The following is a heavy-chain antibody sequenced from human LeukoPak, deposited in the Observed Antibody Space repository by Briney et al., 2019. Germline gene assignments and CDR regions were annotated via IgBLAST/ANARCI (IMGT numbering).Heavy chain of an antibody. CDR2: IYYSGST. CDR1: GGSISSGDYY. D-gene: IGHD1-26*01. J-gene: IGHJ2*01. CDR3: ARVELWEYSGIQDWYFDL. V-gene: IGHV4-30-4*08. Sequence: SETLSLTCTVSGGSISSGDYYWSWLRQPPGKGLEWIGYIYYSGSTYYNPSLKSRVTISVDTSKNQFSLKLSSVTAADTAVYYCARVELWEYSGIQDWYFDLWGRGTLVTVSS.